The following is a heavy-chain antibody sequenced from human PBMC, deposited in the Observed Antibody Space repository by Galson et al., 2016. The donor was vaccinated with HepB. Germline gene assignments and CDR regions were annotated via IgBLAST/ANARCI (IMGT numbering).Heavy chain of an antibody. Sequence: ETLSLPCPVSGGSISRSSYYWGWLRPPPGMGLVWIGNFYYSGRTYSKQSLKSRVTISVDASKNQLSLKMTSVTAADTAVYYCARGMTTVTTDYWGQGTLVTVSS. CDR2: FYYSGRT. J-gene: IGHJ4*02. CDR1: GGSISRSSYY. CDR3: ARGMTTVTTDY. V-gene: IGHV4-39*01. D-gene: IGHD4-17*01.